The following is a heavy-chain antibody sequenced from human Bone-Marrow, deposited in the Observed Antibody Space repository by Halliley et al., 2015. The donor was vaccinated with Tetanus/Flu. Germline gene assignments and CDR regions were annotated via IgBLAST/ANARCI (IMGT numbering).Heavy chain of an antibody. D-gene: IGHD3-16*01. CDR3: ARLDTSREENAFDI. CDR2: VYDTGST. Sequence: TLSLTCIVSGGSISSSSSYWGWIRQPPGKGLEWIGNVYDTGSTYYNPSLKSRVTISVDTSKNQFSLKLSSVTAADTAVYYCARLDTSREENAFDIWGQGTMVTVSS. J-gene: IGHJ3*02. V-gene: IGHV4-39*01. CDR1: GGSISSSSSY.